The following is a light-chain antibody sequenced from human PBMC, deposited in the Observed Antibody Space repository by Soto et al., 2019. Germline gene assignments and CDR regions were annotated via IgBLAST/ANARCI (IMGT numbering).Light chain of an antibody. J-gene: IGKJ1*01. Sequence: EIVLTQSPGTLSLSPGERATLSCRASQSVNSNFLAWYQQKPGQAPRLLIYGASSRAAGIPDRFSGSGSGTDFTLTISRLEPEDFAIYYCRHYNNWPPETFGQGTKVDIK. CDR2: GAS. V-gene: IGKV3-20*01. CDR1: QSVNSNF. CDR3: RHYNNWPPET.